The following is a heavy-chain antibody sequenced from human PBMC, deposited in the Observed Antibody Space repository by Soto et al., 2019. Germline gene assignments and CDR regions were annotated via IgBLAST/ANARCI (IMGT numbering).Heavy chain of an antibody. CDR2: IYHSGST. Sequence: SETLSLTCAVSGGSISSGCYSWSWIRQPPGKGLEWIGYIYHSGSTYYNPSLKSRVTISVDRSKNQFSLKLSSVTAADTAVYYCARGGATSFRGMDVWGQGTTVTAP. J-gene: IGHJ6*02. CDR1: GGSISSGCYS. D-gene: IGHD2-2*01. CDR3: ARGGATSFRGMDV. V-gene: IGHV4-30-2*01.